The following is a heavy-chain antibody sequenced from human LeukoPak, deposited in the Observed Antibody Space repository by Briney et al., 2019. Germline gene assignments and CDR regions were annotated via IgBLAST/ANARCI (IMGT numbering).Heavy chain of an antibody. D-gene: IGHD5-18*01. V-gene: IGHV4-59*08. CDR2: IYYSGST. J-gene: IGHJ4*02. CDR3: ARHGGYSYGPFDY. Sequence: SETLSLTCTVSGGSISSYYWSWIRQPPGKGLEWIGYIYYSGSTNYNPSLKTRVTITVDTSKNQFSLKLSSVTAADTAVYYCARHGGYSYGPFDYWGQGTLVTVSS. CDR1: GGSISSYY.